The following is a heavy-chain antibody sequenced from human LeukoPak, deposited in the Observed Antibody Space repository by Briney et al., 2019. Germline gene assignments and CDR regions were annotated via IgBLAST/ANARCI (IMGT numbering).Heavy chain of an antibody. V-gene: IGHV3-7*04. D-gene: IGHD1-14*01. Sequence: GGSLRRSGVGCGLALGSSCMSWARLELREGREWVANIKDVGSEIDSVDSVKGRFTISRDNAKNSLYLQMSSLRAEDTAVYYCARARIDYWGQGTLVTVSS. J-gene: IGHJ4*02. CDR2: IKDVGSEI. CDR1: GLALGSSC. CDR3: ARARIDY.